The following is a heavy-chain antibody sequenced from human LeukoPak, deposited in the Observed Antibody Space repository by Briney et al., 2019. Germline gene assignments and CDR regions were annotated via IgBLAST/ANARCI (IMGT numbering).Heavy chain of an antibody. CDR1: GGSISSRSYY. D-gene: IGHD3-16*02. CDR3: ARSDYDHVWESDRPLHFDY. V-gene: IGHV4-39*01. Sequence: SETLSLTCTVSGGSISSRSYYWGWIRQPPGKGLEWIGSIYYSGSTYYNPSLKSRVTISVDTSKSQFSLKLSSVTAADTAVYYCARSDYDHVWESDRPLHFDYWGQGTLVTVSS. J-gene: IGHJ4*02. CDR2: IYYSGST.